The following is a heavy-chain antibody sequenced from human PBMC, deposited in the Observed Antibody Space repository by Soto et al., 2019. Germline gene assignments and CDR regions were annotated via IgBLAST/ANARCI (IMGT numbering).Heavy chain of an antibody. CDR2: IFYSGST. CDR3: ARTLFGWGIWFDP. V-gene: IGHV4-59*01. Sequence: SETLSLTCTVSGGSINSYYWSWIRQPPGKGLEWIGYIFYSGSTNYNASLKSRVTISVDTSKNQFSLKVSSVTAADTAVYYCARTLFGWGIWFDPWGQGTLVTVSS. J-gene: IGHJ5*02. CDR1: GGSINSYY. D-gene: IGHD3-10*02.